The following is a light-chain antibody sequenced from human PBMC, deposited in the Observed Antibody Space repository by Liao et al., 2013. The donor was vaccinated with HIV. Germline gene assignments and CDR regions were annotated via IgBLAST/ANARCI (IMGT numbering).Light chain of an antibody. J-gene: IGLJ3*02. V-gene: IGLV3-1*01. CDR1: KLGAKY. CDR2: QDT. CDR3: QAWDSNSWV. Sequence: SYELTQPPSVSVSPGQTATITCSGEKLGAKYACWYQQKPGQSPVLVIYQDTKRPSGIPERFSGSNSGNTATLTISGTQTMDEADYYCQAWDSNSWVFGGGTELTVL.